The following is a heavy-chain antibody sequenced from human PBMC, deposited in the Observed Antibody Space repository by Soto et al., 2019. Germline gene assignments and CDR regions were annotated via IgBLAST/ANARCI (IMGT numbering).Heavy chain of an antibody. CDR1: GYSFTSYY. D-gene: IGHD6-19*01. J-gene: IGHJ4*02. V-gene: IGHV1-46*01. CDR3: ATYLGYSSGPTYYFDY. Sequence: ASVKVSCKASGYSFTSYYMHWARQAPGQGLEWMGIINPSGGSTNYAQEFQGRVTVTRDTSTSTVYMELSSLRSEDTAVYYCATYLGYSSGPTYYFDYWGQGTVVTVSS. CDR2: INPSGGST.